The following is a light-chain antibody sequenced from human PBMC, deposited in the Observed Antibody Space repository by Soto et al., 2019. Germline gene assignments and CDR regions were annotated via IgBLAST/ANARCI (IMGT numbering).Light chain of an antibody. CDR1: SSDIGGYNY. J-gene: IGLJ3*02. CDR3: SSCAGSSNLV. CDR2: EVF. Sequence: QAVVTQPPSASGSPGQSVTISCTGTSSDIGGYNYVSWYQQHPGKAPKLIIFEVFKRPSGVPDRFSGSKSGNTASLTVSGLQAEDGADYYCSSCAGSSNLVFGGGTKLTVL. V-gene: IGLV2-8*01.